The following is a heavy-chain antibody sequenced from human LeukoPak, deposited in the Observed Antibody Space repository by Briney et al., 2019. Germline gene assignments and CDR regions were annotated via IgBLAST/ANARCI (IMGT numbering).Heavy chain of an antibody. CDR1: GYSFIENY. CDR2: INPHTGAA. V-gene: IGHV1-2*02. Sequence: ASVKVSCKCSGYSFIENYLHWKRQAPGQGLEWMGLINPHTGAANYSHKFQGRVTMTRDTSISTAYMHLTRLKFDDTATYYCARGVSGYYHWGQGTLVTVSS. CDR3: ARGVSGYYH. D-gene: IGHD3-3*01. J-gene: IGHJ4*02.